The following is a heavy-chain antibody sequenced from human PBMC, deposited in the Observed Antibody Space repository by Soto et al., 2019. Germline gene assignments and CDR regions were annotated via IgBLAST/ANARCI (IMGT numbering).Heavy chain of an antibody. V-gene: IGHV1-18*04. CDR1: GYTFTSYG. CDR2: ISAYNGNT. J-gene: IGHJ4*02. CDR3: XXXXXXXXXXXXYFDY. Sequence: QVQLVQSGAEVKKPGASVKVSCKASGYTFTSYGISWVRQAPGXGLXXXGWISAYNGNTNYAQKLQGRVTMTTDTSTSTAYMELRSLRSDXXAXXXXXXXXXXXXXXXXYFDYWGQGTLVTVSS.